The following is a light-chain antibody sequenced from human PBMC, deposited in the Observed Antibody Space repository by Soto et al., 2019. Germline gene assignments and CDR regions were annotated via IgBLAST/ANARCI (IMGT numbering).Light chain of an antibody. CDR1: QGINNY. CDR3: QKYDSAPYT. V-gene: IGKV1-27*01. Sequence: DIQMTQSPSSLSASVGDTVTFTCRASQGINNYLAWYQQKPGKVPKLLIFAASTLQSGVPSRFSASGSGTDFTLTISSLQPEDVATYYFQKYDSAPYTFVPGTKVDIK. CDR2: AAS. J-gene: IGKJ3*01.